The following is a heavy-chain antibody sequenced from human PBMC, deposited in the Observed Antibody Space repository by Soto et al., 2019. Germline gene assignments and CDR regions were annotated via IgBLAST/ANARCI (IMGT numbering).Heavy chain of an antibody. CDR1: GYTFTSYG. D-gene: IGHD6-13*01. Sequence: ASVKVSCKASGYTFTSYGISWVRQAPGQGLEWMGWISAYNGNTNYAQKLQGRVTMTTDTSTSTAYMELRSLRSDDTAVYYCASLMGTGRRGSPAAVPNWGQGTLVTVSS. CDR3: ASLMGTGRRGSPAAVPN. V-gene: IGHV1-18*04. CDR2: ISAYNGNT. J-gene: IGHJ4*02.